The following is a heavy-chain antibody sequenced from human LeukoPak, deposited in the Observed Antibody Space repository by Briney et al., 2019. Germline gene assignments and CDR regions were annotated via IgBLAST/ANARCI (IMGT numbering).Heavy chain of an antibody. J-gene: IGHJ4*02. D-gene: IGHD7-27*01. V-gene: IGHV3-74*01. Sequence: GGSLRLSCAPSGFTFGVFWMHWVRHAPGTGPVWVSRISPDGSTTNYADSVKGRFTISRDNAKNTLYLQISGLRAEDTAVYYCARDMWGTFDYWGQGTLVTVSS. CDR1: GFTFGVFW. CDR2: ISPDGSTT. CDR3: ARDMWGTFDY.